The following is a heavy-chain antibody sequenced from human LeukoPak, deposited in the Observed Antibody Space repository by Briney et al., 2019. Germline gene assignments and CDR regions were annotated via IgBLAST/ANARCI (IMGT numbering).Heavy chain of an antibody. CDR1: GFTFSSYA. Sequence: PGGSLRLSCAASGFTFSSYAMSWVRQAPGKGLEWVSAISGSGGSTYYADSVKGRFTISRGNSKNTLYLQMNSLRAEDTAVYYCAKDMGDPLRYFDWPHVGDAFDIWGQGTMVTVSS. V-gene: IGHV3-23*01. CDR3: AKDMGDPLRYFDWPHVGDAFDI. J-gene: IGHJ3*02. D-gene: IGHD3-9*01. CDR2: ISGSGGST.